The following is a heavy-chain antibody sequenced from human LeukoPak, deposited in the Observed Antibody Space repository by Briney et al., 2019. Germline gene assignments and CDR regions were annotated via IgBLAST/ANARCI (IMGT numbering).Heavy chain of an antibody. CDR1: GGPIGYYY. Sequence: PSETLSLTCTVSGGPIGYYYWSWIRQSPGKGLEWIGYIYYNGSTNYDPSLKSRVTISVDMSKNQFSLKMSSVTAADTAVYYCARKGGLFDYWGQGRLVTVSS. CDR3: ARKGGLFDY. CDR2: IYYNGST. V-gene: IGHV4-59*01. J-gene: IGHJ4*02. D-gene: IGHD2-15*01.